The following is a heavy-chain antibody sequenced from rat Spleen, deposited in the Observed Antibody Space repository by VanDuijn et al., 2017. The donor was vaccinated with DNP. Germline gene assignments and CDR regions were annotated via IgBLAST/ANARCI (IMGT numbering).Heavy chain of an antibody. V-gene: IGHV5-7*01. Sequence: FSDYNMAWVRQAPKKGLEWVATISYDGSSTYYRDSVKGRFTISRDNAKSTLYLQMDSLRSEDTATYYCARPYYFDYWGQGVMVTVSS. CDR1: FSDYN. J-gene: IGHJ2*01. CDR2: ISYDGSST. CDR3: ARPYYFDY.